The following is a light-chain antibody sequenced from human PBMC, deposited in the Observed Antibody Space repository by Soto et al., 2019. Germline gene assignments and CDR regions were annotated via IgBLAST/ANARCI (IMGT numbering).Light chain of an antibody. Sequence: EIVLTQSPATLSLSPGERATLSCRASQSVSIYLDWYQQKPGQAPRLVIYDVSKRATGIPARFSGSGSGTDFTLTISSLEPEDFAVYYCQQRTSRPPWTFGQGTRVEIK. CDR2: DVS. CDR3: QQRTSRPPWT. CDR1: QSVSIY. V-gene: IGKV3-11*01. J-gene: IGKJ1*01.